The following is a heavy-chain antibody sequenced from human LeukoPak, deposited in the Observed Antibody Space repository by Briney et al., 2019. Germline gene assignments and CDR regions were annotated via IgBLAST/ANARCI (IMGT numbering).Heavy chain of an antibody. V-gene: IGHV1-69*05. Sequence: ASVKVSCKASGGTFSSYAISWVRQAPGQGLEWMGGIIPIFGTANYAQKFQGRVTITTDESTSTAYMELSSLRSEDTAVYYCARGVVTVLDYYYYMDVWGKGTTVTVSS. CDR3: ARGVVTVLDYYYYMDV. D-gene: IGHD2-21*02. CDR2: IIPIFGTA. J-gene: IGHJ6*03. CDR1: GGTFSSYA.